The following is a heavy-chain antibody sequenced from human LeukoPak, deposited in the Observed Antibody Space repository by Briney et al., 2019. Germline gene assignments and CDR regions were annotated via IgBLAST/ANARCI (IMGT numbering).Heavy chain of an antibody. V-gene: IGHV3-9*01. J-gene: IGHJ4*02. D-gene: IGHD6-19*01. Sequence: GGSLRLSCAASGFTFDDYAMHWVRQAPGKGLEWVSGISWNSGSIGYADSVKGRFTISRDNAKNSLYLQMNSLRAEDTAVYYCAKLIAVAGTKGDYWGQGTLVTVSS. CDR3: AKLIAVAGTKGDY. CDR1: GFTFDDYA. CDR2: ISWNSGSI.